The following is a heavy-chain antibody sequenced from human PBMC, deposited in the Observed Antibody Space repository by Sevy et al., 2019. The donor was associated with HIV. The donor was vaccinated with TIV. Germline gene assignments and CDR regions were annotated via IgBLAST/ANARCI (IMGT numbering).Heavy chain of an antibody. V-gene: IGHV1-2*02. CDR3: ARVGATSGFVGY. D-gene: IGHD1-26*01. CDR2: INPNSGGT. J-gene: IGHJ4*02. Sequence: ASVKVSCKASGYTFTGYYMHWVRQAPGQGLEWMGWINPNSGGTNYAQKFQGRVTMTRDTSISTAYMELGRLRSDDTAVYYCARVGATSGFVGYWGQGTLVTVSS. CDR1: GYTFTGYY.